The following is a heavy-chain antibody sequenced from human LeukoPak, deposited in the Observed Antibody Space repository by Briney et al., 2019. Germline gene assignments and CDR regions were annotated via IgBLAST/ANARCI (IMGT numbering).Heavy chain of an antibody. V-gene: IGHV3-23*01. CDR3: ATTRGYSYGYPFDY. Sequence: PGGSLRLSCAASGFTFSSYGMSWVRQAPGKGLEWVSAISGSGGSTFYADSVKGRFTISRDNSKNMLYLQMNSLRAEDTAVYYCATTRGYSYGYPFDYWGQGTLVTVSS. J-gene: IGHJ4*02. CDR1: GFTFSSYG. D-gene: IGHD5-18*01. CDR2: ISGSGGST.